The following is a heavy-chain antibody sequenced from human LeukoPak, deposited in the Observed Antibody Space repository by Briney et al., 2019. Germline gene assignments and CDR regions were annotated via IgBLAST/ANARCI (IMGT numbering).Heavy chain of an antibody. CDR3: VRDGVDYSFEY. V-gene: IGHV3-23*01. CDR2: ISGSGGST. Sequence: GGSLRLSCAASGFTFSSYAMSWVRQAPGKGLEWVSAISGSGGSTYYADSVKGRFTISRDNSKNTLYLQMNSLRADDTAVYYCVRDGVDYSFEYWGQGTLVTLFS. D-gene: IGHD4-11*01. J-gene: IGHJ4*02. CDR1: GFTFSSYA.